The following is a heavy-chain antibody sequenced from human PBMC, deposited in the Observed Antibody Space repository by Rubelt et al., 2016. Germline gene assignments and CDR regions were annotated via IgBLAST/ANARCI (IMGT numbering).Heavy chain of an antibody. J-gene: IGHJ4*02. D-gene: IGHD6-19*01. CDR1: GGSFSGYY. CDR2: INHSGST. Sequence: QVQLQQWGAGLLKPSETLSLTCAVYGGSFSGYYWSWIRQPPGKGLEWIGEINHSGSTNYNPSLKSRVTMSVDTSKNQFSLKLVSVTAADTDVYYCARTIKQWLVHYFDYWGQGTLVTVSS. V-gene: IGHV4-34*01. CDR3: ARTIKQWLVHYFDY.